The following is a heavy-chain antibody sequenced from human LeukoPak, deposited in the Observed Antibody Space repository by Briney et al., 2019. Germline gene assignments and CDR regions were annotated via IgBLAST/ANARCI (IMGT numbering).Heavy chain of an antibody. CDR2: IIPIFGTA. Sequence: ASVKVSCKASGGTFSSYAISWVRQAPGQGLEWMGGIIPIFGTANYAQKFQGRVTITADESTSTAYMELSSLRSEDTAVYYCAREGIGLAEWLFLDYWGQGTLVTVSS. CDR1: GGTFSSYA. V-gene: IGHV1-69*13. CDR3: AREGIGLAEWLFLDY. J-gene: IGHJ4*02. D-gene: IGHD3-3*01.